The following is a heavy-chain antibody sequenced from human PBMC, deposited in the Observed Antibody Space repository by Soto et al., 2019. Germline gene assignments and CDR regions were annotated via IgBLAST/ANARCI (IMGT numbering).Heavy chain of an antibody. CDR2: IIPIYGTA. CDR1: GGTFSTYP. Sequence: QVQLVQSGAEVKRPGSSVKISCTASGGTFSTYPVHWVRQAPGQGLEWMGAIIPIYGTANFAQKVQGRVTLTADKSTTTADMELSALRSEDTAVYYCAMEAASRVGATRALEMWGQGTNVSVYS. CDR3: AMEAASRVGATRALEM. J-gene: IGHJ3*02. V-gene: IGHV1-69*06. D-gene: IGHD1-26*01.